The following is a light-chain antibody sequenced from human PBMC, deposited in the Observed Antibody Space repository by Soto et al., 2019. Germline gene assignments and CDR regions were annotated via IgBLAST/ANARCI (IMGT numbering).Light chain of an antibody. CDR2: DVS. CDR3: CSYAGSYTPRV. V-gene: IGLV2-11*01. J-gene: IGLJ1*01. CDR1: SNDVGGYNY. Sequence: QSALTQPRSVSGSPGQSVTISCTGNSNDVGGYNYVSWYQQHPGKAPKLMIYDVSKRPSGVPDRFSGSKSGNTASLTISGLQAEDEADYYCCSYAGSYTPRVFGTGTKVTVL.